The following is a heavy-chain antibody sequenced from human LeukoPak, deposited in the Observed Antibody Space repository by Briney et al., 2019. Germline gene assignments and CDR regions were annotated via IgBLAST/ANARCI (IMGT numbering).Heavy chain of an antibody. Sequence: ASVKVSCKASGYTFTSYAMNWVRQAPGQGLEWMGWISAYNGNTNYAQELQGRVTMTTDTSTSTAFMELRSLRSDDTAVYYCARGGRIAAAGTWWFDPWGQGTLVTVSS. CDR1: GYTFTSYA. CDR2: ISAYNGNT. J-gene: IGHJ5*02. CDR3: ARGGRIAAAGTWWFDP. V-gene: IGHV1-18*01. D-gene: IGHD6-13*01.